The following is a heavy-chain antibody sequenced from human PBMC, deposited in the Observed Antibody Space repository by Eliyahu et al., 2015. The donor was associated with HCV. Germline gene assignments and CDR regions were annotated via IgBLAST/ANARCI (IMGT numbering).Heavy chain of an antibody. CDR2: ISSSSSYI. Sequence: EVQLVEPGGGLVKPGGSLRLSCAASGFTFSSYSMNWVRQAPGKGLEGVSSISSSSSYIYYADSVKGRFTISRDNAKNSLYLQMNSLRAEDTAVYYCARGRMGSGWLFDYWGQGTLVTVSS. V-gene: IGHV3-21*01. CDR1: GFTFSSYS. D-gene: IGHD6-19*01. CDR3: ARGRMGSGWLFDY. J-gene: IGHJ4*01.